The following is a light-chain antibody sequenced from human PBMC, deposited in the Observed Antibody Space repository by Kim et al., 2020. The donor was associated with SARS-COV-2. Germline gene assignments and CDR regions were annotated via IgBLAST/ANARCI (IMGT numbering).Light chain of an antibody. Sequence: SYELTQSPSVSVAPGETARITCGGTNFGSETVHWYQRKPGQVPVVVIYSDGDRPSGIPERFSGSNSGNTATLTISRVEAGDEADYFSQVWDSSNDHPVFGGGTKFTVL. CDR2: SDG. J-gene: IGLJ2*01. V-gene: IGLV3-21*04. CDR3: QVWDSSNDHPV. CDR1: NFGSET.